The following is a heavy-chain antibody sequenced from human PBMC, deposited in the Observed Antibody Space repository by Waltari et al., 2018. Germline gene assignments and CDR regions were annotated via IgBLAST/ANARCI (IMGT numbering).Heavy chain of an antibody. D-gene: IGHD3-16*01. CDR1: GYSFTGYY. Sequence: QVHLVQSGAEVKKPGASVKVSCKASGYSFTGYYIHWVRQAPGQGLEWVGWINPNGGGTNYAQKFRGRVTVTSDTSVGTAYMELSSLRSDDTAVYFCVREGDTVARGGGKYYFDQWGQGTLVTVSS. J-gene: IGHJ4*02. V-gene: IGHV1-2*02. CDR3: VREGDTVARGGGKYYFDQ. CDR2: INPNGGGT.